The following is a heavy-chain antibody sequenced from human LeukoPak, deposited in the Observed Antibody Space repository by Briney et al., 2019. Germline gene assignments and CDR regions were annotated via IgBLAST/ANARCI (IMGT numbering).Heavy chain of an antibody. J-gene: IGHJ3*02. CDR1: GGTFSSYA. V-gene: IGHV1-69*05. Sequence: SVKVSCKASGGTFSSYAISWVRQAPGQGLEWMGRIIPIFGTANYAQKFQGRVTITTDESTSTAYMELSSLRSEDTAVYCCARDIVVVTAISAFDIWGQGTMVTVSS. CDR2: IIPIFGTA. D-gene: IGHD2-21*02. CDR3: ARDIVVVTAISAFDI.